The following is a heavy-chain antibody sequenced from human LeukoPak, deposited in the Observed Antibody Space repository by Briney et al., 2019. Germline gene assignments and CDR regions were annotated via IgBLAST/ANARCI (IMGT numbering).Heavy chain of an antibody. CDR2: IQHSGGT. D-gene: IGHD3-22*01. J-gene: IGHJ3*02. Sequence: SETLSLTCTVTGGSISSSTYYWSWIRQPPGKGLEWIGHIQHSGGTYYSPSLRSRVTMSLDRSKNQFSLNLSSATAADTAVYYCASPMTLVLRGLAGIDAFNIWGQGTMVTVSS. CDR1: GGSISSSTYY. V-gene: IGHV4-30-2*01. CDR3: ASPMTLVLRGLAGIDAFNI.